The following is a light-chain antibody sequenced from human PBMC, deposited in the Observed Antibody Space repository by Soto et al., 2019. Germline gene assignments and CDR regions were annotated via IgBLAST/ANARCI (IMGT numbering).Light chain of an antibody. CDR1: NIGSKN. CDR3: QVWDSSTARVV. J-gene: IGLJ2*01. CDR2: RDS. V-gene: IGLV3-9*01. Sequence: SYELTQPLSVSVALGQTARIICGGNNIGSKNVHWYQQKPGQAPVLVIYRDSNRPSGIPERFSGANSGNTATLTISRAPAGDEADYYCQVWDSSTARVVFGGGTKLTVL.